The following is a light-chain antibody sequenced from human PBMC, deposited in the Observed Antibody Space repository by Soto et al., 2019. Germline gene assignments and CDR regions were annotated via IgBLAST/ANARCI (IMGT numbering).Light chain of an antibody. J-gene: IGLJ1*01. Sequence: QSALTQPPSVSGSPGQSVTISCTVTSSDVGSYNRVSWYQQPPGTAPKVMIYDVSNRPSGVPDRFSGSKSGNTASLTISGLQAEDESEYYCSSYTSSSTYVFGTGTKLTVL. CDR1: SSDVGSYNR. CDR3: SSYTSSSTYV. V-gene: IGLV2-18*02. CDR2: DVS.